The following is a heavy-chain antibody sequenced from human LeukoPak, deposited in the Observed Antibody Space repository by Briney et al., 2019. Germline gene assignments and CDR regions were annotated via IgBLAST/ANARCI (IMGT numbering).Heavy chain of an antibody. V-gene: IGHV3-30*02. J-gene: IGHJ4*02. CDR1: GFTFSNYG. D-gene: IGHD3-16*02. CDR2: MQYDGSDK. Sequence: GGSLRLSCAASGFTFSNYGIHWVRQAPGKGLEWVTFMQYDGSDKFYADSVKGRFTISRDNSKNTMILQMNSLRAEDTAVYYCAKPNSGSYPTAYDCWGQGTLVTVSS. CDR3: AKPNSGSYPTAYDC.